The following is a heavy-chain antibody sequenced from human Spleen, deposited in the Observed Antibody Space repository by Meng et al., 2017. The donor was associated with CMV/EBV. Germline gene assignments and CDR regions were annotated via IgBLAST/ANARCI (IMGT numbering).Heavy chain of an antibody. J-gene: IGHJ3*02. V-gene: IGHV4-59*01. CDR1: GGSISSYY. CDR2: IYYSGST. D-gene: IGHD3-3*01. CDR3: ARAGDFWSGHYSPDAFDI. Sequence: SETLSLTCTVSGGSISSYYWSWIRQPPGKGLEWIGYIYYSGSTNYNPSLKSRVTISVDTSKNQFSLKLSAVTAADTAVYYCARAGDFWSGHYSPDAFDIWGQGTMVTVSS.